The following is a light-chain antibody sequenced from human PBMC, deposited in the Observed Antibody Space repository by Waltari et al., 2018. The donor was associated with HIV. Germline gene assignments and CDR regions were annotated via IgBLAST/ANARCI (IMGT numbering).Light chain of an antibody. CDR1: SSDFGGSNY. V-gene: IGLV2-11*01. CDR3: CSFAGSYTWL. Sequence: QSALTQPRSVSGSPGQSVTISCTGTSSDFGGSNYVSWYQQRPVKAPKLMIYDLTERPSGVPDRFSGSKSGNTASLTISGLQAEDEADYYCCSFAGSYTWLFGGGTKLTVL. J-gene: IGLJ2*01. CDR2: DLT.